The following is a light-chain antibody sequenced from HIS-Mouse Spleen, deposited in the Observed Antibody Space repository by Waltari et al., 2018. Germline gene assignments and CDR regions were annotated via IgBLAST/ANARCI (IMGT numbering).Light chain of an antibody. CDR3: SSYTSSSTVV. Sequence: QSALTQPASVSGSPGQSITISCPGTSSDVGGYNYLPWYQTHPRKAPKLMLYEVSNRPSGVSNRFSGSKSGNTASLTISGLQAEDEADYYCSSYTSSSTVVFGGGTKLTVL. CDR2: EVS. V-gene: IGLV2-14*01. J-gene: IGLJ2*01. CDR1: SSDVGGYNY.